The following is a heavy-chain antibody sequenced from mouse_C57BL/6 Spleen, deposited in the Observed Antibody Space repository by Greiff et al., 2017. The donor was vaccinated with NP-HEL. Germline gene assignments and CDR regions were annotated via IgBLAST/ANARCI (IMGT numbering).Heavy chain of an antibody. Sequence: VQLVESGAELVRPGASVTLSCKASGYTFTDYEMHWVKQTPVHGLEWIGAIDPETGGTAYNQKFKGKAILTADKSSSTAYMELRSLTSEDSAVYYCTRSGNGNWFAYWGQGTLVTVSA. V-gene: IGHV1-15*01. CDR1: GYTFTDYE. CDR3: TRSGNGNWFAY. D-gene: IGHD2-1*01. J-gene: IGHJ3*01. CDR2: IDPETGGT.